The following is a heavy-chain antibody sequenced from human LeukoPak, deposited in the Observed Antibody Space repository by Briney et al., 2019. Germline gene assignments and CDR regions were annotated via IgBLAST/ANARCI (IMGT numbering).Heavy chain of an antibody. D-gene: IGHD6-19*01. CDR1: GFTFSSYA. CDR2: ISGSGGST. J-gene: IGHJ4*02. CDR3: ARSNGWYLAY. V-gene: IGHV3-23*01. Sequence: GGSLRLSCAASGFTFSSYAMSWVRQAPGKGLEWVSAISGSGGSTYYADAVKGRFTISRDNSKTTLYLHMNSLRVEDTAVYYCARSNGWYLAYWGQGTLVTVSS.